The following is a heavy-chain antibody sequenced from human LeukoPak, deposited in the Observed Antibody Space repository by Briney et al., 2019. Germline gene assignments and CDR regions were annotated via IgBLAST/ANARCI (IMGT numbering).Heavy chain of an antibody. CDR1: GFTFSSYS. V-gene: IGHV3-21*01. J-gene: IGHJ4*02. Sequence: GGSLRLSCAASGFTFSSYSMNWVRQAPGKGLEWVSSISSSSSYIYYADSVKGRFTISRDNAKNSLYLQMNSLRAEDTAVYYCARGAELDVLRFLEWLSKYYLDYWGQGTLVTVSS. CDR3: ARGAELDVLRFLEWLSKYYLDY. CDR2: ISSSSSYI. D-gene: IGHD3-3*01.